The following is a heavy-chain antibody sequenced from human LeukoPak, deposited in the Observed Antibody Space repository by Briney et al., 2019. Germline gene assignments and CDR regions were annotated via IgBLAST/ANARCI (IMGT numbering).Heavy chain of an antibody. D-gene: IGHD6-13*01. Sequence: GASVKVSCKASGYSFTSYDINWVRQATEQGLEWIGWMNHNSGNTGSAQKFQGRVTMTRNTSISTAYMELSNLRSEDTAVYYCARRVAAGGTCMGYWGQGTLVTVSS. CDR1: GYSFTSYD. CDR2: MNHNSGNT. J-gene: IGHJ4*02. V-gene: IGHV1-8*01. CDR3: ARRVAAGGTCMGY.